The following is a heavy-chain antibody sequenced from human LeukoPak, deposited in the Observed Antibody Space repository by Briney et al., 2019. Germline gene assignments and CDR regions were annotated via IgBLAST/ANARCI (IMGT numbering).Heavy chain of an antibody. V-gene: IGHV5-51*01. D-gene: IGHD3-22*01. CDR2: IYPGDSDT. Sequence: GESLKISCKGSGYSFTSYWIGWVRQMPGKGLEWMGIIYPGDSDTRYSPSFQGQVTISADKSISTAYLQWSSLKASDTAMYYCARQRGYYDSSGYYRAGWFDPWGQGTLVTVFS. CDR1: GYSFTSYW. J-gene: IGHJ5*02. CDR3: ARQRGYYDSSGYYRAGWFDP.